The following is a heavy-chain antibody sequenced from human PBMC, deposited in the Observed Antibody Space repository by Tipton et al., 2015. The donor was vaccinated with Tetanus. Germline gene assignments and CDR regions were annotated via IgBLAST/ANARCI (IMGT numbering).Heavy chain of an antibody. CDR3: VREINGGNSGYDYYFDN. CDR2: IRAHNGDT. J-gene: IGHJ4*02. D-gene: IGHD5-12*01. Sequence: QSGAEVKMPGDSVKVSCEASFGSTFNSFIITWVRQAPGQGLEWMGWIRAHNGDTKYAQKFQGRVTLTTDTSTMTAYMEVRSLRSDDTAVYYCVREINGGNSGYDYYFDNWGQGTLVTVSA. V-gene: IGHV1-18*01. CDR1: FGSTFNSFI.